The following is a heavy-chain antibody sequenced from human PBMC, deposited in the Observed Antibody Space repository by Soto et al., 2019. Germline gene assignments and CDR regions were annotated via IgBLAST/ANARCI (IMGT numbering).Heavy chain of an antibody. CDR1: GYTLTELS. Sequence: GASVKVSCKVSGYTLTELSMHWVRQAPGKGLEWMGGFDPEDGETIYAQKFQGRVTMTEDTSTDTAYMELSSLRSEDTAVYYCATDVNTQFYSGSDLNFDYWGQGTLVTVS. D-gene: IGHD5-12*01. CDR3: ATDVNTQFYSGSDLNFDY. V-gene: IGHV1-24*01. J-gene: IGHJ4*02. CDR2: FDPEDGET.